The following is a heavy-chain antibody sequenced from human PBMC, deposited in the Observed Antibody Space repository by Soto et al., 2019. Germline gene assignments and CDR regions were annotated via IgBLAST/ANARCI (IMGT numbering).Heavy chain of an antibody. D-gene: IGHD6-19*01. CDR1: GCTSSGFTFSSYA. CDR2: ITGSGDNT. CDR3: AKDRAAVAPRVRFDP. J-gene: IGHJ5*02. V-gene: IGHV3-23*01. Sequence: EVQLLESGGGLVQPGTSLRLSCAASGCTSSGFTFSSYAMSWVRQAPGKGLEWVSSITGSGDNTYYADSVKGRFTISRDNSKNTLFLQMNSLRAEDTAVYYCAKDRAAVAPRVRFDPWGQGTLVTVSS.